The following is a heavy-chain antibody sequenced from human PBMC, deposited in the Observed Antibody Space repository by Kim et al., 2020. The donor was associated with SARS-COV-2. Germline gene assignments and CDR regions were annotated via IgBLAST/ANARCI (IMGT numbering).Heavy chain of an antibody. Sequence: GGSLRLSCAASGFTFSSYGMHWVRQAPGKGLEWVAVISYDGSNKYYADSVKGRFTISRDNSKNTLYLQMNSLRAEDTAVYYCAKDQQRFWVDTAMVLDYWGQGTLVTVSS. CDR2: ISYDGSNK. J-gene: IGHJ4*02. CDR3: AKDQQRFWVDTAMVLDY. CDR1: GFTFSSYG. V-gene: IGHV3-30*18. D-gene: IGHD5-18*01.